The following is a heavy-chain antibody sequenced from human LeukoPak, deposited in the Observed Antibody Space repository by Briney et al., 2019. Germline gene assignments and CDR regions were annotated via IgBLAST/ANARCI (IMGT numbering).Heavy chain of an antibody. CDR1: GFTFSSYE. CDR3: ARPYYGSGSYGYYYYGMDV. CDR2: ISSSGSTI. J-gene: IGHJ6*04. Sequence: GGSLRLSCAASGFTFSSYETNWVRQAPGKGLEWVSYISSSGSTIYYADSVKGRFTISRDNAKNSLYLQMNSLRAEDTAVYYCARPYYGSGSYGYYYYGMDVWGKGTTVTVSS. V-gene: IGHV3-48*03. D-gene: IGHD3-10*01.